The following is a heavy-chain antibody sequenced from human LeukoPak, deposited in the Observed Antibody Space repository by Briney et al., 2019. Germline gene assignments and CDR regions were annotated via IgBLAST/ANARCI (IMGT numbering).Heavy chain of an antibody. J-gene: IGHJ4*02. D-gene: IGHD6-13*01. CDR1: GFTFSSIA. CDR2: IRSNGETV. V-gene: IGHV3-23*01. CDR3: AKGQQLDDGVFDS. Sequence: GGSLRLSCAASGFTFSSIAMSWVRQAPGKGLEWVSAIRSNGETVYNADSVKGRFTISRDNSRQTLFLQMSSLRVEDTATYYCAKGQQLDDGVFDSWGQGTLVTVSS.